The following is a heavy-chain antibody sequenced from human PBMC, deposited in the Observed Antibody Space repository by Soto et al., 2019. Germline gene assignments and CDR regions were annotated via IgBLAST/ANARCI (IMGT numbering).Heavy chain of an antibody. CDR2: INHSGST. D-gene: IGHD6-13*01. J-gene: IGHJ6*01. CDR3: ARSGISGYREGVIHG. Sequence: SETLSLPCAVYGGSFSGYYWSWIRQPPGKGLEWIGEINHSGSTNYNPSLKSRVTISVDTSKNQFSLKLSSVTAADTAVYYCARSGISGYREGVIHGWGQGTTVPICS. V-gene: IGHV4-34*01. CDR1: GGSFSGYY.